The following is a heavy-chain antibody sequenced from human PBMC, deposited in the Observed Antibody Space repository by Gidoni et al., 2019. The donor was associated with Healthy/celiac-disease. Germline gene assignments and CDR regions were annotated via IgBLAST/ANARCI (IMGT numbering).Heavy chain of an antibody. Sequence: QVQLVESGGGVVQPGRSLSLSCAASGFTFSSYAMHWVRQAPGKGLEWVAVISYDGSNKYYADSVKGRFTISRDNSKNTLYLQMNSLRAEDTAVYYCARDAGGNFDYWGQGTLVTVSS. CDR3: ARDAGGNFDY. CDR1: GFTFSSYA. CDR2: ISYDGSNK. V-gene: IGHV3-30-3*01. J-gene: IGHJ4*02. D-gene: IGHD3-16*01.